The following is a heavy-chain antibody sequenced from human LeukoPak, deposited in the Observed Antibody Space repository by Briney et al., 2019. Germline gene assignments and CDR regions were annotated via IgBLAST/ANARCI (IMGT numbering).Heavy chain of an antibody. D-gene: IGHD2-2*01. Sequence: GGSLRLSCAASGFSFSNAWMSWVRQAPGKGLEWVGRIKSKTDGGTTDYAAPVKGRFTISRDDSKNTLFLQVNSLKTEDTAVYYFTTKPWRTTSCLNPWGQGTLVTVSS. J-gene: IGHJ5*02. CDR2: IKSKTDGGTT. CDR3: TTKPWRTTSCLNP. CDR1: GFSFSNAW. V-gene: IGHV3-15*01.